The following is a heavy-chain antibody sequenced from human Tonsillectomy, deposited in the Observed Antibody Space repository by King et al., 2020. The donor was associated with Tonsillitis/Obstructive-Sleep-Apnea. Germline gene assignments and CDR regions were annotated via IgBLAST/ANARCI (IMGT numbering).Heavy chain of an antibody. V-gene: IGHV1-18*01. Sequence: QLVQSGAEVKKPGASVKVSCKASGYTFTSYGISWVRQAPGQGLEWMGWISGYNDNTNYAQKLQGRVTMTTDTSTSTAYMELRSLRSDDTAVYYCARDGEDYGDYGETGYYYGMDVWGQGTTVTVSS. CDR3: ARDGEDYGDYGETGYYYGMDV. D-gene: IGHD4-17*01. CDR2: ISGYNDNT. CDR1: GYTFTSYG. J-gene: IGHJ6*02.